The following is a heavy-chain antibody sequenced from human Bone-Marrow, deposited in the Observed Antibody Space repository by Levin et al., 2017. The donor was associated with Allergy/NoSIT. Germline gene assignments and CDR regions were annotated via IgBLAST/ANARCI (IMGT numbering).Heavy chain of an antibody. D-gene: IGHD2-21*02. Sequence: ASVKVSCKASGGTFSTYAISWVRQAPGQGLEWMGGIIPLFGIANYAQKFRGRVTITADESTSTAYMELSSLRSEDTAVYYCAFSLGDSLYYFDYWGQGTLVTVSS. CDR1: GGTFSTYA. V-gene: IGHV1-69*13. J-gene: IGHJ4*02. CDR2: IIPLFGIA. CDR3: AFSLGDSLYYFDY.